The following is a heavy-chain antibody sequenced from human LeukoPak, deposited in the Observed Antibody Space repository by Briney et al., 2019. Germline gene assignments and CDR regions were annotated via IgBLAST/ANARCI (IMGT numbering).Heavy chain of an antibody. D-gene: IGHD6-19*01. Sequence: GGSLRLSCAASGFTFSSYEMNWVRQAPGKGLEWVSYISSSSSTIYYADSVKGRFTISRDNAKNSLYLQMNNLRAEDTAVYYCARADDSSGYVADAFDIWGQGTMVTVSS. J-gene: IGHJ3*02. CDR2: ISSSSSTI. CDR1: GFTFSSYE. CDR3: ARADDSSGYVADAFDI. V-gene: IGHV3-48*03.